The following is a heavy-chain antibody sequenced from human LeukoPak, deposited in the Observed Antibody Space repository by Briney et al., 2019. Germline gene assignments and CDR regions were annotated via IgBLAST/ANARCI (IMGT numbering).Heavy chain of an antibody. J-gene: IGHJ5*02. CDR1: GFTFSDYW. CDR3: ARARVATDWFDP. CDR2: IKKDGSEK. V-gene: IGHV3-7*01. Sequence: GGSLRLSCAASGFTFSDYWLTWVRQAPGKGLEWVANIKKDGSEKYYVDSVKGRFTISRDNAKNSLYLQMNSLRAEDTAVYYCARARVATDWFDPWGQGTLVTVSS. D-gene: IGHD5-12*01.